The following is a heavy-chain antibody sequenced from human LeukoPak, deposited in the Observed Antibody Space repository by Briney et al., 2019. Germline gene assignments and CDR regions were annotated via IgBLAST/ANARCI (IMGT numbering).Heavy chain of an antibody. CDR1: GGSISNYY. J-gene: IGHJ4*02. Sequence: SETLSLTCTVSGGSISNYYWSWIRQPPGKGLEWIGYMYYSGSTNYNPSLKSRVTISVDTSKNQFSLKLSSVTATDTAVYYCASSHPLGSNNDYYTPFDYWGQGTLVTVSS. CDR2: MYYSGST. CDR3: ASSHPLGSNNDYYTPFDY. V-gene: IGHV4-59*01. D-gene: IGHD3-3*01.